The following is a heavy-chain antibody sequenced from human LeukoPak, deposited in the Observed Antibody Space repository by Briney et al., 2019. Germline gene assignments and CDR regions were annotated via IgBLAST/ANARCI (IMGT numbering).Heavy chain of an antibody. J-gene: IGHJ4*02. D-gene: IGHD6-13*01. CDR2: INPNSGGT. CDR1: GYXFTGYS. CDR3: AREAAVPFPGWDY. Sequence: ASVKVSCKASGYXFTGYSMHWVRQAPGQGLEWMGWINPNSGGTNYAQKLQGRVTMTRDTSISTAYMELSRLKSDDTAVYYCAREAAVPFPGWDYWGQGALVTVSS. V-gene: IGHV1-2*02.